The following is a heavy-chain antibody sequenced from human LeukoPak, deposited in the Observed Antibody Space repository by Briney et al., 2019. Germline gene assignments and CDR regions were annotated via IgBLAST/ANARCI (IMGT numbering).Heavy chain of an antibody. J-gene: IGHJ4*02. Sequence: ASVRVSCKASGYAFTSYYMHWVRQAPGQGLEWVGVINPSGGSTSYVQKFQGRVTMTRETSTSTVYMELSSLRSEDTAVYYCARGRSPYGGVYYFDYWGQGTLVTVSS. V-gene: IGHV1-46*01. D-gene: IGHD4-23*01. CDR3: ARGRSPYGGVYYFDY. CDR2: INPSGGST. CDR1: GYAFTSYY.